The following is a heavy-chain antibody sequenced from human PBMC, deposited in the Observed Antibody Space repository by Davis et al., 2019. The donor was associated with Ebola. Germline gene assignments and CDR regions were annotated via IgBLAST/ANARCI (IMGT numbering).Heavy chain of an antibody. CDR1: GGSISSGEYY. Sequence: SETLSLTCTVSGGSISSGEYYWTWIRQTPGKGLEWIGYIYYSGNIHYNPSLESRVTLSLDRSKNQFSLRLTSVTAADAAVYYCARDRITLIRGIRHFYYYMDVWGRGTTVTVSS. CDR3: ARDRITLIRGIRHFYYYMDV. CDR2: IYYSGNI. D-gene: IGHD3-10*01. J-gene: IGHJ6*03. V-gene: IGHV4-30-4*01.